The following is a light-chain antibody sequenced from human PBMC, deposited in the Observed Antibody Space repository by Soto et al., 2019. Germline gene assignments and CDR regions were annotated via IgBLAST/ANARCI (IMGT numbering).Light chain of an antibody. Sequence: EIVMTQSPATLSVSPGERATLYCRASQSVSSNLAWYQQKPGQAPRLLIYGASSRATGIPDRFSGSGSGTDFTLTISRLEPEDFAVYYCQQYGSSLPITFGQGTRLEIK. CDR2: GAS. V-gene: IGKV3-20*01. CDR3: QQYGSSLPIT. CDR1: QSVSSN. J-gene: IGKJ5*01.